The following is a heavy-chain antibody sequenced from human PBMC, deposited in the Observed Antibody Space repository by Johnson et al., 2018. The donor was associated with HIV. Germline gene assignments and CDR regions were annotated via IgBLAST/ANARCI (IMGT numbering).Heavy chain of an antibody. CDR2: IRSKAYGGTT. V-gene: IGHV3-49*03. CDR3: AVATTPPTNRIAFCI. CDR1: GFTFGDYA. J-gene: IGHJ3*02. Sequence: EVQLVESGGGLVQPGGSLRLSCAASGFTFGDYALSWFRQAPGKGLEWVGFIRSKAYGGTTEYAASVKDRFIISRDDSRSIAYLQMNSLKSEDTAVYFCAVATTPPTNRIAFCIWGQGTMVSVPS. D-gene: IGHD4-11*01.